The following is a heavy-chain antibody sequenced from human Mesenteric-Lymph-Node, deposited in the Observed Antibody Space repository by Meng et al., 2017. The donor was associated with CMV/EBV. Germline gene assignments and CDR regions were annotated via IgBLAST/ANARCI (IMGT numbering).Heavy chain of an antibody. V-gene: IGHV4-39*01. Sequence: SYYWGGIRQPPGKGLEWIGSIYYSGSTYYNPSLKSRVTISVDTSKNQFSLKLSSVTAADTAVYYCARAHGPVLRYFDWLFSAGYFDYWGQGTLVTVFS. CDR1: SYY. J-gene: IGHJ4*02. CDR2: IYYSGST. D-gene: IGHD3-9*01. CDR3: ARAHGPVLRYFDWLFSAGYFDY.